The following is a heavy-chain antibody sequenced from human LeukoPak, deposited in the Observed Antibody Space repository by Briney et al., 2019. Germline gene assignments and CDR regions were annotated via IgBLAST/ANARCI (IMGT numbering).Heavy chain of an antibody. CDR3: AKDSRRNSGSYLFDY. D-gene: IGHD1-26*01. CDR2: ISSSGSTI. V-gene: IGHV3-48*03. CDR1: GFTFSSYE. Sequence: PGGSLRLSCAASGFTFSSYEMNWVRQAPGKGLEWVSYISSSGSTIYYADSVKGRFTISRDNSKNTLFLQMNSLRPEDTARFYCAKDSRRNSGSYLFDYWGQGNMVTVSS. J-gene: IGHJ4*02.